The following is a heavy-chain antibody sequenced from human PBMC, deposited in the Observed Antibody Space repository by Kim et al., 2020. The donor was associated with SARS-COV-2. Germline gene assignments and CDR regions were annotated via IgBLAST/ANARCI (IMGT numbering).Heavy chain of an antibody. V-gene: IGHV3-23*01. CDR3: AKDICSSTSCYGYYCYYGIDV. Sequence: GGSLRLSCAASGFTFSSYAMSWVRQAPGKGLEWVSAISGSGGSTYYADSVKGRFTISRDNSKNTLYLQMNSLRAEDTAVYYCAKDICSSTSCYGYYCYYGIDVWGQGTTVTVSS. CDR2: ISGSGGST. J-gene: IGHJ6*02. CDR1: GFTFSSYA. D-gene: IGHD2-2*01.